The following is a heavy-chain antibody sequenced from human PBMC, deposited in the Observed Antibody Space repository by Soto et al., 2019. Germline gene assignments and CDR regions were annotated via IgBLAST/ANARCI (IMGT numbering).Heavy chain of an antibody. D-gene: IGHD3-22*01. CDR2: ISYDGSNK. J-gene: IGHJ4*02. Sequence: GGSLRLSCAASGFTFSSYGIHWVRQAPGKGLERVALISYDGSNKYYADSVKGRFTISRDNSKNTLYLQMNSLRAEDTAMYYCAKDAPYYYDSSGYYGPFDYWGLGTLVTVSS. V-gene: IGHV3-30*18. CDR1: GFTFSSYG. CDR3: AKDAPYYYDSSGYYGPFDY.